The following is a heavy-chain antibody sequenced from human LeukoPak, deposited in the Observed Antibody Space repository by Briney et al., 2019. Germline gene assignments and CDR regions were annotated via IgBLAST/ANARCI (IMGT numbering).Heavy chain of an antibody. CDR2: VSGSGGST. V-gene: IGHV3-23*01. CDR1: GFTFSSFA. Sequence: GGSLRLSCAASGFTFSSFALSWVRQGPGKGLEWVSGVSGSGGSTYYADSVKGRFTISRDNSNNRLYLQMNSLRAEDTAVYYCAKDKGSGTYPPYWGQGTLVTVSS. CDR3: AKDKGSGTYPPY. J-gene: IGHJ4*02. D-gene: IGHD1-26*01.